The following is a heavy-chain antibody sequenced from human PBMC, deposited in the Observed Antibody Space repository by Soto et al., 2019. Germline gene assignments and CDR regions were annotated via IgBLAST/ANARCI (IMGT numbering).Heavy chain of an antibody. J-gene: IGHJ4*02. CDR1: GYSISSSSYL. CDR3: AREAYRYSGSYPNLVFDY. D-gene: IGHD1-26*01. CDR2: IYYSGST. V-gene: IGHV4-39*07. Sequence: SSETLSLTCSVSGYSISSSSYLWGWIRQPPGKGLEWIGSIYYSGSTNYNPSLKSRVTISVDTSKNQFSLKLSSVTAADTAVYYCAREAYRYSGSYPNLVFDYWGQGTLVTVSS.